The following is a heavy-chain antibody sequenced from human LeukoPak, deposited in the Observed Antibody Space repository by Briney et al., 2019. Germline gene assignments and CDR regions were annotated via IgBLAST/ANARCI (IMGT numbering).Heavy chain of an antibody. J-gene: IGHJ5*02. CDR2: IYPGDSDT. CDR3: ARLSGRVRGVITAAYNWFDP. Sequence: GESLKISCKGSGYSFTSYWIGWVRQMPGKGLECMGIIYPGDSDTRYSPSFQGQVTISADKSISTAYLQWSSLKASDTAMYYCARLSGRVRGVITAAYNWFDPWGQGTLVTVSS. CDR1: GYSFTSYW. D-gene: IGHD3-10*01. V-gene: IGHV5-51*01.